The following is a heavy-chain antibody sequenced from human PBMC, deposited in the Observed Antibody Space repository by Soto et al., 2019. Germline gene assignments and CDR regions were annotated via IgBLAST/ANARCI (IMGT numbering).Heavy chain of an antibody. CDR1: GFSLSNARMG. Sequence: QVTLKESGPVLVKPTETLTLTCTVSGFSLSNARMGVSWIRQPPGKALEWLAHIFSNDEKSYSTSLKRRLTISKYTSKIQVVLTMTNMDPVDTATYYCLRTGYYYDSSGYYPHNFDYLVQGPLVTVSS. CDR2: IFSNDEK. J-gene: IGHJ4*02. V-gene: IGHV2-26*01. D-gene: IGHD3-22*01. CDR3: LRTGYYYDSSGYYPHNFDY.